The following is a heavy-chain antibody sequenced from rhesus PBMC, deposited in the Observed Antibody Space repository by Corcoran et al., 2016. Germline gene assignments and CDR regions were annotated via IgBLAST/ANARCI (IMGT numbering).Heavy chain of an antibody. J-gene: IGHJ1*01. CDR1: GYSISSGYG. CDR2: VYGGSGST. CDR3: ARGARGSWSVGEYLDF. D-gene: IGHD6-13*01. V-gene: IGHV4-127*01. Sequence: QVQLQESGPGLVKPSETLSLTCAVSGYSISSGYGRGWIRQPPGEGLEWSGQVYGGSGSTYYNPSLKSRVTVSKDTSKNQFSLKVRSVTAADTAVYYCARGARGSWSVGEYLDFWGQGALVTVSS.